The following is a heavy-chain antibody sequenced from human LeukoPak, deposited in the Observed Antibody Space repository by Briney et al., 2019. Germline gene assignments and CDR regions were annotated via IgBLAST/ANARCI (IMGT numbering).Heavy chain of an antibody. CDR3: AKGGSAVGTLNFNYYMDV. Sequence: PGGSLRLSCAASGFSFRNYGMHWVRQSPGKGLEWVAFIRYDGWNKYYADSVKGRLTVSRDNSKDTLILQMNSLKVEDTAVYYCAKGGSAVGTLNFNYYMDVWGKGTTVTVSS. D-gene: IGHD6-19*01. V-gene: IGHV3-30*02. CDR1: GFSFRNYG. CDR2: IRYDGWNK. J-gene: IGHJ6*03.